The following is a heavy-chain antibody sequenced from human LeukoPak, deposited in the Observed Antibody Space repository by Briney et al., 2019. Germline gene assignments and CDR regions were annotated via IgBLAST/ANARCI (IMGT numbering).Heavy chain of an antibody. J-gene: IGHJ4*02. CDR3: AGDTQGSQFAN. Sequence: PGGSLRLSCAASGFTVSGNYMTWVRQAPGKGLEWVSVIYSGGSTYYADSVKGRFTISRDKSKNTLYLQMNSLRAEDTAVYYCAGDTQGSQFANWGQGTLVTVSS. D-gene: IGHD3-10*01. CDR2: IYSGGST. CDR1: GFTVSGNY. V-gene: IGHV3-53*01.